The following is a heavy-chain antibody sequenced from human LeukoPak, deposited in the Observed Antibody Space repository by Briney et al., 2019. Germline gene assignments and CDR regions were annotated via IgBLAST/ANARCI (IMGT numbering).Heavy chain of an antibody. Sequence: GGSLRLSCAASGFTFSSYAMSWVRQAPGKGLEWVSAISGSGDGTYYVDSVKGRFTISRDNSKNTLFLQMNSLSPEDTALYYCAKYAFAGAPVYDSWGQGTLVTVSS. D-gene: IGHD2/OR15-2a*01. CDR3: AKYAFAGAPVYDS. CDR2: ISGSGDGT. J-gene: IGHJ5*01. V-gene: IGHV3-23*01. CDR1: GFTFSSYA.